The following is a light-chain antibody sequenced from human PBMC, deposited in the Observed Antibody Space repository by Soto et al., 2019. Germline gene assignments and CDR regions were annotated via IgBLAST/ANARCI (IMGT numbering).Light chain of an antibody. CDR1: QSVARNS. V-gene: IGKV3D-20*02. CDR2: GAS. Sequence: ENVLTQSPGRLSLSPGERATLSCRASQSVARNSIAWYQQKVGQPPRLLIYGASGRATGVPDRISGSGSGTVFTLTISSLEPEDFAVYYCQQRSNWPKTFGQGTKVEIK. CDR3: QQRSNWPKT. J-gene: IGKJ1*01.